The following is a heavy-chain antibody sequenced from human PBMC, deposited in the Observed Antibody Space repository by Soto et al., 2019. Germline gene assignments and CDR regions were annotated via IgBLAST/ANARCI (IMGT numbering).Heavy chain of an antibody. D-gene: IGHD1-26*01. V-gene: IGHV1-8*01. CDR1: GYTFTSYD. Sequence: QVQLVQSGAEVKKPGASVKVSCKASGYTFTSYDIXWVRXXXXXGLEWMGWMNPNSGNTGYAQKFQGRVTMTRNTXXSXAYMXXXSLRSEXTAVYYCAREVGSRRLDYWGQGTLVTVSS. CDR3: AREVGSRRLDY. J-gene: IGHJ4*02. CDR2: MNPNSGNT.